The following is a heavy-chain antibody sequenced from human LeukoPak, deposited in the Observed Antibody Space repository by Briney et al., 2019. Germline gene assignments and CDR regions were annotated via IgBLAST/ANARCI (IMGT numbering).Heavy chain of an antibody. CDR2: IYYSGST. Sequence: SETLSLTCTVSGGSISSYYWSWIRQPPGKGLEWIGYIYYSGSTNYNPSLKSRVTISVDTSKNQFSLKLSSVTAADTAVYYCARGRYSSGWYFDYWGQGTMVTVSS. D-gene: IGHD6-19*01. CDR1: GGSISSYY. CDR3: ARGRYSSGWYFDY. J-gene: IGHJ4*03. V-gene: IGHV4-59*01.